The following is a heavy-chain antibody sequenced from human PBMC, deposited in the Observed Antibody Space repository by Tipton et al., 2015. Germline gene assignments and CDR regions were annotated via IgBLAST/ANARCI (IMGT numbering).Heavy chain of an antibody. D-gene: IGHD5-24*01. V-gene: IGHV3-74*01. CDR3: VRDGDAYNFDY. CDR2: VDKGGTGR. CDR1: GFTFSSYY. J-gene: IGHJ4*02. Sequence: SLRLSCAASGFTFSSYYMHWVRQAPGKGLVWVSRVDKGGTGRNYADSVKGRSTISRDNAKNTLYLQMNSLTAEDTAVYYCVRDGDAYNFDYWGQGTLVTVSS.